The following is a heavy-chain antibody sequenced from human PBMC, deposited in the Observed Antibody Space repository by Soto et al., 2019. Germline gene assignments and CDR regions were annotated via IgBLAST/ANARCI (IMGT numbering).Heavy chain of an antibody. Sequence: GSLRLSCAASGFTFSSCAMGWVRQAPGKGLEWVSSISVNGGSTYYADSVKGRFTISRDNSKNILYLHMISLRAEDTAVYYCAKERNSWYSSGSDSWGQGTLLTVSS. CDR1: GFTFSSCA. CDR2: ISVNGGST. J-gene: IGHJ4*02. V-gene: IGHV3-23*01. CDR3: AKERNSWYSSGSDS. D-gene: IGHD2-15*01.